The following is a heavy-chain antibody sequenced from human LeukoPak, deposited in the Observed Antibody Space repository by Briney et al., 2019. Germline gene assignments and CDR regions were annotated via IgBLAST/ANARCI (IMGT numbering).Heavy chain of an antibody. D-gene: IGHD2/OR15-2a*01. CDR1: GFTFRAHS. V-gene: IGHV3-30-3*01. CDR3: TRNPEMQYWFDP. Sequence: GRPLRLSCAASGFTFRAHSMHWVRQAPGKGLEWVAFTSYDGSKKHYGDSVKGRFTISRGNSKNTLYLEVSTLRAEDTAVYYCTRNPEMQYWFDPWGQGTLVTVSS. J-gene: IGHJ5*02. CDR2: TSYDGSKK.